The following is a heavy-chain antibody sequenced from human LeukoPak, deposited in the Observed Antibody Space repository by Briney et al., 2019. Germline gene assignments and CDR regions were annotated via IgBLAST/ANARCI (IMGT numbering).Heavy chain of an antibody. V-gene: IGHV4-59*01. J-gene: IGHJ3*02. CDR3: ARSGLNCGGDCYPDAFDI. D-gene: IGHD2-21*01. CDR2: IYYSEST. CDR1: GGSISSYY. Sequence: PSETLSLTCTVSGGSISSYYWSWIRQPPGKGLEWIGYIYYSESTNYNPSLKSRVTISVDTSKNQFSLKLSSVTAADTAVYYCARSGLNCGGDCYPDAFDIWGQGTMVTVSS.